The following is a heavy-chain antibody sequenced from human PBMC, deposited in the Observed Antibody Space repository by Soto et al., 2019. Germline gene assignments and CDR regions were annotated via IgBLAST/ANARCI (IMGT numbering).Heavy chain of an antibody. V-gene: IGHV1-69*12. J-gene: IGHJ4*02. Sequence: QVQLVQSGAEVKKPGSSVKVSCKASGGTFSGYAISWVRQAPGQGLEWMGGIIPIFGTANYAQKFQGRVTIPADESTSTAYMELSSLRSEDTAVYYCARDRDEGGYNYYFDYWGQGTLVTVSS. CDR3: ARDRDEGGYNYYFDY. CDR1: GGTFSGYA. D-gene: IGHD5-12*01. CDR2: IIPIFGTA.